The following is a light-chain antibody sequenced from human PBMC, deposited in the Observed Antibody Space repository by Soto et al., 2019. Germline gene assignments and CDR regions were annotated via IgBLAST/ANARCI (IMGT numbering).Light chain of an antibody. V-gene: IGLV2-14*01. CDR2: EVS. Sequence: QSALTQPASVSGSPGQSITISCNGTSSDVGGHDYVSWYQQHPGKAPKLTIFEVSNRPSGVSNRFSGSKSGNTASLTISGLQAEDEADYYCSSYTDSNSFYVFGSGIKVTVL. CDR1: SSDVGGHDY. CDR3: SSYTDSNSFYV. J-gene: IGLJ1*01.